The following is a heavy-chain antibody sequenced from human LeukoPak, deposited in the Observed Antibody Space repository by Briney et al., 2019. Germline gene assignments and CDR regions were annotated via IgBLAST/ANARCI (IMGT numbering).Heavy chain of an antibody. D-gene: IGHD2-2*01. CDR2: LNPSGDST. CDR1: GFTFTSYY. V-gene: IGHV1-46*03. CDR3: SRGYCSSTRCYAPDY. J-gene: IGHJ4*02. Sequence: ASVKVSCKASGFTFTSYYMHWVRQAPGQGLEWMGILNPSGDSTTYAQKFQGRVTMTRDTSTTTVYMELSSLRSEDTAVYYCSRGYCSSTRCYAPDYWGQGTLVTVSS.